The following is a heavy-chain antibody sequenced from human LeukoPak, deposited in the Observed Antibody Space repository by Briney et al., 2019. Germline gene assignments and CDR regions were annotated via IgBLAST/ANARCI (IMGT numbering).Heavy chain of an antibody. J-gene: IGHJ3*02. Sequence: PSETLSLTCTVSGGSISSSSYYWGWIRQPPGKGLEWIGSIYYSGSTYYNPSLKSRVTISVDTSKNQFSLKLSSVTAADTAVYYCARYASFLSIAARPADAFDIWGQGTMVTVPS. V-gene: IGHV4-39*07. CDR2: IYYSGST. CDR3: ARYASFLSIAARPADAFDI. D-gene: IGHD6-6*01. CDR1: GGSISSSSYY.